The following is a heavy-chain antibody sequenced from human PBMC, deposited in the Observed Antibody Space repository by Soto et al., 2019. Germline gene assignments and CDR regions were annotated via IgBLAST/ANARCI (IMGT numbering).Heavy chain of an antibody. D-gene: IGHD6-25*01. V-gene: IGHV1-18*01. CDR3: ARYGTGWYYYYCGIDL. CDR1: GYTFTSYG. CDR2: ISAYNGNT. Sequence: QVQLVQSGAEVKKPGASVKVSCKASGYTFTSYGISWVRQAPGQGLEWMGWISAYNGNTNYAQKLQGRVTMTTDTSTRTAYMELRSLRSDATAVYYCARYGTGWYYYYCGIDLWGQGTTVTVSS. J-gene: IGHJ6*02.